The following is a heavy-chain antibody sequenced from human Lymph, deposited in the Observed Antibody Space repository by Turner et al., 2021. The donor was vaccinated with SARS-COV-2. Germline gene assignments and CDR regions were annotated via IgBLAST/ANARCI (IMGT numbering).Heavy chain of an antibody. D-gene: IGHD1-26*01. CDR1: GYTFTSYD. Sequence: QVQLVQSGAEVKKPGASVKVSCKAPGYTFTSYDINWVRQATVQGLEGMGWMNPNSGNKGYAQKVQGRVTMTRNTSISTAYMELSSLRSEDTAVYYCARGRYSGGGMDVWGQGTTVTVSS. V-gene: IGHV1-8*02. J-gene: IGHJ6*02. CDR3: ARGRYSGGGMDV. CDR2: MNPNSGNK.